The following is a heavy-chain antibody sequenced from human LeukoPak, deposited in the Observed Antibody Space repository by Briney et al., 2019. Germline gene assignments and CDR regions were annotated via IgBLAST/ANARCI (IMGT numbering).Heavy chain of an antibody. CDR1: GGSISSGGYY. V-gene: IGHV4-31*03. CDR3: ARDQPRYFDWLLRPDAFDI. CDR2: IYYSGST. J-gene: IGHJ3*02. Sequence: PSETLSLTCTVSGGSISSGGYYWSWIRQHPGKGLEWIGYIYYSGSTYYNPSLKGRVTISVDTSKNQFSPKLSSVTAADTAVYYCARDQPRYFDWLLRPDAFDIWGQGTMVTVSS. D-gene: IGHD3-9*01.